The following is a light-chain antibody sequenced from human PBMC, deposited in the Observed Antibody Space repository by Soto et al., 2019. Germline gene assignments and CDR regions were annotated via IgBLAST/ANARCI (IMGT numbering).Light chain of an antibody. CDR2: DAS. CDR3: QQYDNLPLT. CDR1: QDIGNF. Sequence: DIQMTQSLPTLSASVGDRDTITCQASQDIGNFLSWYQQKPGKVPKLLIFDASNLETGVPSRFSGSGSGTDFTFTISSLQPEDIATYYCQQYDNLPLTFGGGTKVDIK. V-gene: IGKV1-33*01. J-gene: IGKJ4*01.